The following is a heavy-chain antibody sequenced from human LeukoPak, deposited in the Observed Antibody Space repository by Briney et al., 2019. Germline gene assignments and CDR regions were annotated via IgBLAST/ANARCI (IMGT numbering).Heavy chain of an antibody. CDR3: ARGRDSSGYDDAFDI. Sequence: SETLSLTCTVSGGPISSSSYYWGWIRQPPGKGLEWIGSIYYSGSTYYNPSLKSRVTISVDTSKNQFSLKLSSVTAADTAVYYCARGRDSSGYDDAFDIWGQGTMVTVSS. J-gene: IGHJ3*02. CDR1: GGPISSSSYY. CDR2: IYYSGST. V-gene: IGHV4-39*01. D-gene: IGHD3-22*01.